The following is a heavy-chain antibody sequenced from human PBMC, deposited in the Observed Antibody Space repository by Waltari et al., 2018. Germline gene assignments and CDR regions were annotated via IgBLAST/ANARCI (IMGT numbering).Heavy chain of an antibody. CDR1: GFTCSAFY. V-gene: IGHV3-7*01. CDR2: IKQDGSET. Sequence: EVQLVESGGGLVQPGGSLRLSWTASGFTCSAFYMSWVRQAPGTGLEWVANIKQDGSETYYLDSVKGRFTISKDDVGNSLSLQMNNLRVEDTAVYYCARDMTVSQSDGFDLWGQGTMVTVS. D-gene: IGHD4-4*01. J-gene: IGHJ3*01. CDR3: ARDMTVSQSDGFDL.